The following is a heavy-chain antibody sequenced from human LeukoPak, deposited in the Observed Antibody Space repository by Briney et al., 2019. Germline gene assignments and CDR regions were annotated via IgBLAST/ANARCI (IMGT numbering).Heavy chain of an antibody. CDR2: ISYDGSNK. V-gene: IGHV3-30*18. CDR3: AKGSQIAVAARAAYYYGMDV. D-gene: IGHD6-19*01. CDR1: GFTFSSYG. Sequence: RGSLRLSCAASGFTFSSYGMHWVRQAPGKGLEWVAVISYDGSNKYYADSVKGRFTISRDNSKNTLYLQMNSLRAEDTAVYYCAKGSQIAVAARAAYYYGMDVWGQGTTVTVSS. J-gene: IGHJ6*02.